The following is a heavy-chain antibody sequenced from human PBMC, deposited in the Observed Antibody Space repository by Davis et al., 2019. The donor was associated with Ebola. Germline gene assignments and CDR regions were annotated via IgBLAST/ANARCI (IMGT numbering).Heavy chain of an antibody. J-gene: IGHJ4*02. CDR3: ARELANGD. D-gene: IGHD1-1*01. CDR2: IKQDGTEK. Sequence: GESLKISCAASGFTFSDYWMTWVRQAPGKGLEWVANIKQDGTEKYYVDSVKGRFTISRDNAKNSLYLQMNSLRAEDTAVYYCARELANGDWGQGTLVTVSS. V-gene: IGHV3-7*01. CDR1: GFTFSDYW.